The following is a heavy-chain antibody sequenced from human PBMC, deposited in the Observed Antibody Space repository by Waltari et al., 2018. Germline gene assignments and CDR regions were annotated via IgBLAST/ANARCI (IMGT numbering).Heavy chain of an antibody. Sequence: EVQLVESGGGLVQPGGSLRLSCAALGFPFSSYSMNWVRQAPGKGLEWVSYISSSSSTIYYADSVKGRFTISRDNAKNSLYLQMNSLRAEDTAVYYCARDRGEVPNYFDYWGQGTLVTVSS. J-gene: IGHJ4*02. CDR3: ARDRGEVPNYFDY. V-gene: IGHV3-48*01. CDR2: ISSSSSTI. D-gene: IGHD4-17*01. CDR1: GFPFSSYS.